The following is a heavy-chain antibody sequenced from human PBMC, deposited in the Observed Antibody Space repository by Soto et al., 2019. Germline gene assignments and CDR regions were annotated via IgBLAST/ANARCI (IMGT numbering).Heavy chain of an antibody. Sequence: EVQLVESGGGLVKPGGSLRLSCAASGFTFSSYSMNWVRQAPGKGLEWVSSISSSSSYIYYADSVKGRFTISRDNAKNSLYLQMNSLRAEDTAVYYCARDLTLTMIVVTYGMDVWGQGTTVTVSS. J-gene: IGHJ6*02. D-gene: IGHD3-22*01. CDR3: ARDLTLTMIVVTYGMDV. CDR2: ISSSSSYI. CDR1: GFTFSSYS. V-gene: IGHV3-21*01.